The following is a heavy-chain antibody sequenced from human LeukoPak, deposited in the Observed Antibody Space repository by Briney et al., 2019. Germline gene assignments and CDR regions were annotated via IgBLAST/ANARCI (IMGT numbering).Heavy chain of an antibody. Sequence: GGSLRLSCAASGFTFSDYYVSWIRQAPGKGLEWVSYISSSGSTIYYADSVKGRFTISRDNAKNSLYLQMNSLRAEDTAVYYCARDLTIFGVVTPPDYWGQGTLVTVSS. CDR2: ISSSGSTI. J-gene: IGHJ4*02. V-gene: IGHV3-11*01. D-gene: IGHD3-3*01. CDR3: ARDLTIFGVVTPPDY. CDR1: GFTFSDYY.